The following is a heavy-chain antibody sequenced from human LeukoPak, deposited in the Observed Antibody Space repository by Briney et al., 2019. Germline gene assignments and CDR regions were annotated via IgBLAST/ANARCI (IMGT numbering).Heavy chain of an antibody. Sequence: GASVKVSCKASGGTFSSYAISWVRQAPGQGLEWMGRIIPILGIANYAQKFQGRVTITADKSTSTAYMELSSLRSEDTAVYYCASSSNYEGSLDYWGQGTLVTVSS. V-gene: IGHV1-69*04. CDR1: GGTFSSYA. D-gene: IGHD4-11*01. J-gene: IGHJ4*02. CDR2: IIPILGIA. CDR3: ASSSNYEGSLDY.